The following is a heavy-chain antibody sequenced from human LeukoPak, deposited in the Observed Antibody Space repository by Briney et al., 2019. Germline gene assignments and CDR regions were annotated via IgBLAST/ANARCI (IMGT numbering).Heavy chain of an antibody. Sequence: KPSETLSLTCTGSGDSVRNKYWSWLRQRPGKGLEWFGFIHHSGGTNYNPSFKSRFTISVDTSKNQFSLKLTSVTAADTAVYYCARTGDDYDRSGFFLYFFDHWGPGTPVTVSP. V-gene: IGHV4-59*02. CDR2: IHHSGGT. CDR3: ARTGDDYDRSGFFLYFFDH. CDR1: GDSVRNKY. J-gene: IGHJ4*02. D-gene: IGHD3-22*01.